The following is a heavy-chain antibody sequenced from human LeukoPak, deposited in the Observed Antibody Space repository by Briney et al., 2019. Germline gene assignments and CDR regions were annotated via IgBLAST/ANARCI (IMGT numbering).Heavy chain of an antibody. V-gene: IGHV3-21*04. D-gene: IGHD2-2*01. J-gene: IGHJ4*02. CDR3: AKEPHCSSTSCADYFDY. CDR2: ISSSSSYI. CDR1: GFTFSSYS. Sequence: GGSLRLSCAASGFTFSSYSMNWVRQAPGKGLEWVSSISSSSSYIYYADSVKGRFTISRDNAKNSLYLQMNSLRAEDTAVYYCAKEPHCSSTSCADYFDYWGQGTLVTVSS.